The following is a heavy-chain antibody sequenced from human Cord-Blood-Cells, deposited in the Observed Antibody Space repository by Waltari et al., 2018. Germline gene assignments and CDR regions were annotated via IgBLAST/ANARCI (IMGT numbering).Heavy chain of an antibody. CDR1: GYSISSGYY. Sequence: QVQLQESGPGLVKPSETLSLTCAVSGYSISSGYYWGWIRQPPGKGLEWIGSIYHSGSTYDNPSLKSRVTISVDTSKNQFSLKLSSVTAADTAVYYCARDGGATYYDFWSGYYDAFDIWGQGTMVTVSS. V-gene: IGHV4-38-2*02. CDR3: ARDGGATYYDFWSGYYDAFDI. J-gene: IGHJ3*02. CDR2: IYHSGST. D-gene: IGHD3-3*01.